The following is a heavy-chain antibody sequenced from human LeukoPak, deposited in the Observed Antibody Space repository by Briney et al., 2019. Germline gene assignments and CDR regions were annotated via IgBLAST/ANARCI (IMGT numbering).Heavy chain of an antibody. V-gene: IGHV3-23*01. CDR3: ARDYGDYVWSRTSDYYFDY. CDR1: GFTFRSFA. Sequence: GGSLRLSCAASGFTFRSFAMSWVRQAPGKGLQWVSAISGSGGSTYYADSVKGRFTISRGNSKNTLYLQMNSLRAEDTAIYYCARDYGDYVWSRTSDYYFDYWGQGTLVTVSS. J-gene: IGHJ4*02. D-gene: IGHD4-17*01. CDR2: ISGSGGST.